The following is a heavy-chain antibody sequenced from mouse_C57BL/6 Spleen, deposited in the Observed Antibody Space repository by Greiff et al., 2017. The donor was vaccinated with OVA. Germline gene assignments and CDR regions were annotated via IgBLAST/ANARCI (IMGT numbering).Heavy chain of an antibody. CDR1: GYTFTSYW. Sequence: QVHVKQPGAELVRPGTSVKLSCKASGYTFTSYWMHWVKQRPGQGLEWIGVIDPSDSYTNYNQKFKGKATLTVDTSSSTAYMQLSSLTAEDSAVYYWARAAGTYWGQGTLVTVSA. J-gene: IGHJ3*01. V-gene: IGHV1-59*01. D-gene: IGHD4-1*01. CDR2: IDPSDSYT. CDR3: ARAAGTY.